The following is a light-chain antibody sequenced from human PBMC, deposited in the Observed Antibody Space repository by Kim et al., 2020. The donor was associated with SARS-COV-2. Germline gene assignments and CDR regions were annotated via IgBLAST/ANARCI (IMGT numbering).Light chain of an antibody. J-gene: IGLJ3*02. CDR2: YDS. CDR3: QVWDSSTTHWV. Sequence: SYELTQSLSVSVAPGTTATITCGGDNIGSKGVQWYQQKSGQAPVLVIYYDSDRPSGIPERFSGFNSGNTATLTISRVEAGDEADYYCQVWDSSTTHWVFGGGTQLTVL. V-gene: IGLV3-21*01. CDR1: NIGSKG.